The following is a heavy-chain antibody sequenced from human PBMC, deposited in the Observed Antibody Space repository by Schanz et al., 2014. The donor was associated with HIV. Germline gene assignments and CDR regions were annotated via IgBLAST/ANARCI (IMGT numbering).Heavy chain of an antibody. CDR2: IIPIFGTA. V-gene: IGHV1-69*01. CDR1: GGTFSIYA. D-gene: IGHD3-3*02. J-gene: IGHJ6*02. Sequence: QVPLVQSGAEVKKPGSSVKVSCKASGGTFSIYAISWVRQAPGQGLEWMGGIIPIFGTANYAQKFQGRVTIIADESKSTAYMELSSLRSADTAVYFCARAAFSSEYYYGMDVWGQGTTVTVSS. CDR3: ARAAFSSEYYYGMDV.